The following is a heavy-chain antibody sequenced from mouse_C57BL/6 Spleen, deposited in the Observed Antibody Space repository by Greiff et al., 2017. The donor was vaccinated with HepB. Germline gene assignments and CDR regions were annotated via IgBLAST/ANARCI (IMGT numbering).Heavy chain of an antibody. J-gene: IGHJ1*03. CDR3: AYYYGSSLYWYFDV. CDR1: GYTFTSYW. V-gene: IGHV1-64*01. CDR2: IHPNSGST. Sequence: QVQLKQPGAELVKPGASVKLSCKASGYTFTSYWMHWVKQRPGQGLEWIGMIHPNSGSTNYNEKFKSKATLTVDKSSSTAYMQLSSLTSEDSAVYYCAYYYGSSLYWYFDVWGTGTTVTVSS. D-gene: IGHD1-1*01.